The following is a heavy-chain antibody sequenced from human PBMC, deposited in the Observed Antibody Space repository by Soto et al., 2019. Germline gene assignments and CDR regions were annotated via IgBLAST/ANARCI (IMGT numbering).Heavy chain of an antibody. V-gene: IGHV3-23*01. CDR1: GFTFSSYA. CDR3: AKGLDCTDGVCYQYSFDY. CDR2: ISGSGGST. D-gene: IGHD2-8*01. Sequence: EVQLLESGGGLVQPGGSLRLSCAASGFTFSSYAMSWVRQAPGKGLEWVSAISGSGGSTYYADSVKGRFTISRDNSKNTLYLQMNSLRAADTAVYYCAKGLDCTDGVCYQYSFDYWGQGTLVTVSS. J-gene: IGHJ4*02.